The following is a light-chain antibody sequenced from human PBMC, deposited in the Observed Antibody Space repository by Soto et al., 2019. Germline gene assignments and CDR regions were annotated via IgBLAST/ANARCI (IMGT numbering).Light chain of an antibody. V-gene: IGKV2-28*01. CDR3: MQALQTPIT. CDR1: QSLLHSNGYNY. CDR2: LGY. Sequence: DLVMTQSPLSLPVTPGEPASISCRSSQSLLHSNGYNYLDWYLQQPGQSPQLLFSLGYNRASGVPDRVSGSGSGKDFTLKISRVEAEDVGVYYCMQALQTPITFGGGTKVEIK. J-gene: IGKJ4*01.